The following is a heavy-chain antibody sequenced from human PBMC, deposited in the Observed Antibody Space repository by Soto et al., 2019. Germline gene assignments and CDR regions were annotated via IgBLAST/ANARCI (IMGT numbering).Heavy chain of an antibody. V-gene: IGHV4-4*02. J-gene: IGHJ4*02. D-gene: IGHD5-18*01. CDR3: ARGGYSHGY. Sequence: SETLSLTCAVSGDSINSSHWWNWVRQPPGKGLEWIGQISHSGSTNYNPSLTTRVTISVDKSKNQFSLKLSSVTAADTAVYYCARGGYSHGYWGQGTLVTVSS. CDR2: ISHSGST. CDR1: GDSINSSHW.